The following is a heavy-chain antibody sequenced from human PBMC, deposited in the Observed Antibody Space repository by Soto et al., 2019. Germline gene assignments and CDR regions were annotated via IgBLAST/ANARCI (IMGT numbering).Heavy chain of an antibody. D-gene: IGHD2-21*01. J-gene: IGHJ4*01. CDR1: GFTFNTYD. V-gene: IGHV3-23*01. CDR3: VRHWGG. CDR2: IATTGETT. Sequence: EVQLLESGGGLVQPGGSLRLSCAASGFTFNTYDMSWVRQAPGTGLEWVSSIATTGETTFYADSVRGRFTISRDNSKNPLFLLLTTLRADDTVIYYCVRHWGGWGHGTLVTVSS.